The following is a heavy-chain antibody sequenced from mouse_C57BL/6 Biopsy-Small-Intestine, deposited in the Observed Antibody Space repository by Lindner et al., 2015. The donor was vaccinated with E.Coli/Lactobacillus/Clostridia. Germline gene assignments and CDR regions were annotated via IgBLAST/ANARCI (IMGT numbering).Heavy chain of an antibody. CDR3: ARDTSLKGYYTVGY. Sequence: SVKVSCKASGYTFTSYAMHWVRQAPGQRLEWMGWINAGNGDTKYSQKFQGRVTITRDTSASTAYMELSSLRSEDTAVYYCARDTSLKGYYTVGYWGQGALVTVSS. CDR2: INAGNGDT. D-gene: IGHD1-1*01. J-gene: IGHJ4*01. V-gene: IGHV1-4*01. CDR1: GYTFTSYA.